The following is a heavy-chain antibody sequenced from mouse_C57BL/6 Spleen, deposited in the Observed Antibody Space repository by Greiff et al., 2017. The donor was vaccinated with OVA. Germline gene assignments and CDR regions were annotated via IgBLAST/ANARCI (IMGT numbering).Heavy chain of an antibody. D-gene: IGHD1-1*02. V-gene: IGHV5-6*01. J-gene: IGHJ1*03. CDR2: ISSGGSYT. CDR1: GFTFSGYG. CDR3: ARHECDSDGGEYFDV. Sequence: EVQLVESGGDLVQPGGSLKLSCAASGFTFSGYGMSWVRQTPDKRLEWVATISSGGSYTYYPDSVKGRFTISRDNAKNTLYLQMSRLKSEDTAMYYSARHECDSDGGEYFDVWGTGTTVTVSS.